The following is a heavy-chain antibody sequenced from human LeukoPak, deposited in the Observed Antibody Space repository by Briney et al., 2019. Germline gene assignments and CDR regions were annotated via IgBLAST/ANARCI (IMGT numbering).Heavy chain of an antibody. CDR1: GYTFTSYG. CDR2: INPNSGGT. Sequence: ASVKVSCKASGYTFTSYGISWVRQAPGQGLEWMGWINPNSGGTNYAQKFQGRVTMTRDTSISTAYMELSRLRSDDTAVYYCASLQGAVNAFDIWGQGTMVTVSS. J-gene: IGHJ3*02. CDR3: ASLQGAVNAFDI. V-gene: IGHV1-2*02.